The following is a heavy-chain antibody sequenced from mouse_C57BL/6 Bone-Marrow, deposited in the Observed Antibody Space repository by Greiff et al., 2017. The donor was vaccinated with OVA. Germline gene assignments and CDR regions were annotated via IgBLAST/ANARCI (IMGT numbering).Heavy chain of an antibody. J-gene: IGHJ3*01. Sequence: VKLEESGPGLVAPSQSLSITCTVSGFSLTSYGVDWVRQSPGKGLEWLGVIWGVGSTNYNSALKSRLSISKDNSKSQVFLKMNSLQTDDTAMYYCASDYYGRGFAYWGQGALVTVSA. CDR2: IWGVGST. CDR3: ASDYYGRGFAY. D-gene: IGHD1-1*01. V-gene: IGHV2-6*01. CDR1: GFSLTSYG.